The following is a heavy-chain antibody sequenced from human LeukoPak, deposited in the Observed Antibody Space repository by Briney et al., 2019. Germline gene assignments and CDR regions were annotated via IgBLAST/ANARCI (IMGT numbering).Heavy chain of an antibody. V-gene: IGHV4-59*08. CDR2: IYYSGST. J-gene: IGHJ3*02. CDR1: GGSISGYY. D-gene: IGHD2-15*01. Sequence: SETLSLTCTVSGGSISGYYWSWIRQPPGKGLEWIGYIYYSGSTYYNPSLKSRVTISVDTSKNQFSLKLSSVTAADTAVYYCARVAFYCSGGSCYAFDIWGQGTMVTVSS. CDR3: ARVAFYCSGGSCYAFDI.